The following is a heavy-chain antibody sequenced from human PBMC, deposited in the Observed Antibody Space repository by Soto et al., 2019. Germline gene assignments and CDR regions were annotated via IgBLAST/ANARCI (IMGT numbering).Heavy chain of an antibody. Sequence: QVQLVQSGAELKKPGASVQVACKASGYKFTTYFIHWVRQAPGQGLEWMGMIHPSGDTGYAQKFRGRVTRTKDTYTTTAYMELRNLTSEETAVYFSVRGYFTTSPCSGDFQFWGQGTMVTVSS. CDR2: IHPSGDT. CDR3: VRGYFTTSPCSGDFQF. CDR1: GYKFTTYF. D-gene: IGHD2-15*01. V-gene: IGHV1-46*01. J-gene: IGHJ1*01.